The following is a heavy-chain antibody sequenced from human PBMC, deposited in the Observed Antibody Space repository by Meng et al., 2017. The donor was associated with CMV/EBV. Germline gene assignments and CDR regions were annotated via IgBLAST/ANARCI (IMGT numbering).Heavy chain of an antibody. CDR3: TTASQYYDFWSGYHFDY. D-gene: IGHD3-3*01. Sequence: GESLKISCAASGLTFSNAWMSWVRQAPGKGLEWVGRIKSKTDGGTTDYAAPVKGRFTISRDDSKNTLFLQMKSLKTEDTAVYYCTTASQYYDFWSGYHFDYWGQGTLVTVSS. J-gene: IGHJ4*02. CDR2: IKSKTDGGTT. CDR1: GLTFSNAW. V-gene: IGHV3-15*01.